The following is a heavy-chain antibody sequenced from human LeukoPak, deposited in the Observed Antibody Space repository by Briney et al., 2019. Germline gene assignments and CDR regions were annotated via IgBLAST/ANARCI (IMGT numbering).Heavy chain of an antibody. CDR1: GFTFSSYG. CDR2: IRYDGSNK. Sequence: PGGSLRLSCAASGFTFSSYGMHWVRQAPGKVLEWVAFIRYDGSNKYYADSVKGRFTISRDNSKNTLYLQINSLRAEDTAVYYCARDGTAAGLYFDLWGQGTLVTVSS. V-gene: IGHV3-30*02. CDR3: ARDGTAAGLYFDL. D-gene: IGHD6-13*01. J-gene: IGHJ4*01.